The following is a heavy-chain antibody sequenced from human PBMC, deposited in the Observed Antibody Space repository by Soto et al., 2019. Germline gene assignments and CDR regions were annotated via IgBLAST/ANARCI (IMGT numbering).Heavy chain of an antibody. V-gene: IGHV4-59*01. D-gene: IGHD5-12*01. CDR2: IYYSGST. CDR3: ARDLGYSGYDGWFDP. CDR1: GGSISSYY. J-gene: IGHJ5*02. Sequence: PSETLSLTCTVSGGSISSYYWSWIRQPPGKGLEWIGYIYYSGSTNYNPSLKSRVTISVDTSKNQFSLKLSSVTAADTALYYFARDLGYSGYDGWFDPWGQGTLVTVSS.